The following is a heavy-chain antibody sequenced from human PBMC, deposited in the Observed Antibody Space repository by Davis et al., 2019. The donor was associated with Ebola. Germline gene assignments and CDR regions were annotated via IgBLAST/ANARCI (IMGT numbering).Heavy chain of an antibody. D-gene: IGHD1-26*01. CDR3: ARAQLSGGFDY. CDR2: INPNSGGT. J-gene: IGHJ4*02. Sequence: ASVPVSCKASGYTFTGYYMHWVRQAPGQGLEWMGWINPNSGGTNYAQKFQGWVTMTRDTSISTAYMELSRLRSDDTAVYYCARAQLSGGFDYWGQGTLVTVSS. V-gene: IGHV1-2*04. CDR1: GYTFTGYY.